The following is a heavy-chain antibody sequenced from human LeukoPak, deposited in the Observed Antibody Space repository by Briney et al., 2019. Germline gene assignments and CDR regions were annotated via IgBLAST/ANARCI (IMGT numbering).Heavy chain of an antibody. V-gene: IGHV3-30-3*01. CDR2: ISYDGSNK. J-gene: IGHJ4*02. CDR1: GFTFSSYA. CDR3: ARGSYYFDY. Sequence: GGSLRLSCAASGFTFSSYAMHWVRQAPGKGLEWVAVISYDGSNKYYADSVKGRFTISRDDSKNTLYLQMNSLRAEDTAVYYCARGSYYFDYWGQGTLVTVSS. D-gene: IGHD3-10*01.